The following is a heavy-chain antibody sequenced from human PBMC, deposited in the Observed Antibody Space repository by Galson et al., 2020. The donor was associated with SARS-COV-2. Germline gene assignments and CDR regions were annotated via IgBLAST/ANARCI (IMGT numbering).Heavy chain of an antibody. J-gene: IGHJ4*02. Sequence: ASVKVSCQASGYTFTSYGISWVRQAPGQGLEWMGWISAYNGNTNYAQKLQGRVTMTTDTSTSTAYMELRSLRSDDTAVYYGARGRDSSSWYQLPDYWGQGTLVTGSS. D-gene: IGHD6-13*01. V-gene: IGHV1-18*01. CDR2: ISAYNGNT. CDR1: GYTFTSYG. CDR3: ARGRDSSSWYQLPDY.